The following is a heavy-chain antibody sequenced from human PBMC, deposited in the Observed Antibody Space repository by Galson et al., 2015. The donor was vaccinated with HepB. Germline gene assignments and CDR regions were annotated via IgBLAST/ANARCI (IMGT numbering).Heavy chain of an antibody. D-gene: IGHD1-1*01. Sequence: SLRLSCAASGSTFNSYAMSWVRQAPGKGLEWVSTISGSGGSTFYADSVKGRFTISRDNSKTTLYLQMSSLRAEDTAVYYCAREFNGYTSVSDFDYWGQGTLVTVSS. V-gene: IGHV3-23*01. CDR2: ISGSGGST. CDR3: AREFNGYTSVSDFDY. J-gene: IGHJ4*02. CDR1: GSTFNSYA.